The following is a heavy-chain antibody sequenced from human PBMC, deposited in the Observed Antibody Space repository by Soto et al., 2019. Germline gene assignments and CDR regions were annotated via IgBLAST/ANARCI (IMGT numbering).Heavy chain of an antibody. CDR3: ARDLNRVPVAGSNFDP. CDR2: ISAYNGNT. D-gene: IGHD6-19*01. J-gene: IGHJ5*02. Sequence: QVQLVQSGAEVKKPGASVKVSCKASGYTFTSYGISWVRQAPGQGLEWMGWISAYNGNTNYAQKLQGRVTMTTDTSTSTAYMERRSLRSDDTAVYYCARDLNRVPVAGSNFDPWGQGTLVTVSS. CDR1: GYTFTSYG. V-gene: IGHV1-18*01.